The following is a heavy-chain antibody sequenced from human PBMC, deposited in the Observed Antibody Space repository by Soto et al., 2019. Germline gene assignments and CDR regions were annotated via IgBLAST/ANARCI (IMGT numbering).Heavy chain of an antibody. V-gene: IGHV3-49*04. Sequence: PGGSLRLSCTASGFTFGDYAMSWVRQAPGKGLEWVGFIRSKAYGGTTEYAASVKGRFTISRDDSKSIAYLQMNSLKTEDTAVYYCTRDLVVATPYYYYSYGMDVWGQGTTVTVS. CDR1: GFTFGDYA. CDR3: TRDLVVATPYYYYSYGMDV. D-gene: IGHD2-8*02. J-gene: IGHJ6*02. CDR2: IRSKAYGGTT.